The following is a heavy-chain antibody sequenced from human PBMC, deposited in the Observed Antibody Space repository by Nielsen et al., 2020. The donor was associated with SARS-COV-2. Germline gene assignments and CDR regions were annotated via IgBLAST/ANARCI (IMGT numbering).Heavy chain of an antibody. V-gene: IGHV3-23*01. CDR1: GFTISTYA. CDR2: ISAST. D-gene: IGHD6-19*01. CDR3: AKRSGYTSGWYGDY. Sequence: GESLKISCVVSGFTISTYAMSWVRQAPGKGLECVSAISASTYYADSVKGRFTISRDNSKNTLYLQMNSLRAEDTAVYYCAKRSGYTSGWYGDYWGQGTLVTVSS. J-gene: IGHJ4*02.